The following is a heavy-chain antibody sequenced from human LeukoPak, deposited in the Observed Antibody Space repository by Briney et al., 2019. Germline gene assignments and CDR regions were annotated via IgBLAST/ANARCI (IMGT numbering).Heavy chain of an antibody. CDR1: GYTFTNYG. CDR2: ITVDNGNT. J-gene: IGHJ4*02. D-gene: IGHD3-16*02. V-gene: IGHV1-18*01. CDR3: ARGAGYDYVWKSYRYYDF. Sequence: ASVKVSCKASGYTFTNYGVSWVRQAPGQGLEWMGWITVDNGNTNYAQNFQGRVTMTTDTSTSTVYMELGSPGSDDTAVYYCARGAGYDYVWKSYRYYDFWGQGTLVTVSS.